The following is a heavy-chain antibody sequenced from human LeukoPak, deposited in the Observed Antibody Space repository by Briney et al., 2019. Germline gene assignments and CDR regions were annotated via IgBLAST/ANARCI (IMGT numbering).Heavy chain of an antibody. CDR3: ARGLMVRGPTDY. CDR2: IYYSGST. V-gene: IGHV4-59*08. J-gene: IGHJ4*02. D-gene: IGHD3-10*01. CDR1: GGSISSYY. Sequence: SETLSLNCTVSGGSISSYYWSWIRQPPGKGLEWIGYIYYSGSTNYNPPLKSRVTISVDTSKNQFSLKLSSVTAADTAVYYCARGLMVRGPTDYWGQGTLVTVSS.